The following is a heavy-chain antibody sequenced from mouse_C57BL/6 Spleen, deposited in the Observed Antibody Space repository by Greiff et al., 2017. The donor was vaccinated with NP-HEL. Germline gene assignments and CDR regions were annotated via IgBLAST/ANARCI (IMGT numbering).Heavy chain of an antibody. D-gene: IGHD2-5*01. V-gene: IGHV1-22*01. CDR2: INPNNGGT. CDR3: ARYYSNPYWYFDV. Sequence: VQLKESGPELVKPGASVKMSCKASGYTFTDYNMHWVKQSHGKSLEWIGYINPNNGGTSYNQKFKGKATLTVNKSSSTAYMELRSLTSEDSAVYYCARYYSNPYWYFDVWGTGTTVTVSS. CDR1: GYTFTDYN. J-gene: IGHJ1*03.